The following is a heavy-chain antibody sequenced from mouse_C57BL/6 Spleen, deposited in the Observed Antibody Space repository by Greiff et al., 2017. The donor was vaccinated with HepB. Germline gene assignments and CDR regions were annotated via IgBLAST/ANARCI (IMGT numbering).Heavy chain of an antibody. Sequence: VQLQQSGTELVKPGASVKLSCKASGYTFTSYWMHWVKQRPGQGLEWIGNINPSNGGTNYNEKFKSKATLTVDKSSSTAYMQLSSLTSEDSAVYDCARKAYSNYVEDAMDYWGQGTSVTVSS. CDR1: GYTFTSYW. CDR2: INPSNGGT. J-gene: IGHJ4*01. D-gene: IGHD2-5*01. CDR3: ARKAYSNYVEDAMDY. V-gene: IGHV1-53*01.